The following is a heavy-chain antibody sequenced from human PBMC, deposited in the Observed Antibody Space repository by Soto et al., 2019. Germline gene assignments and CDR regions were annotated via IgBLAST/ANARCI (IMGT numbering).Heavy chain of an antibody. D-gene: IGHD3-10*01. CDR3: ASGLRYYGSGSYDY. V-gene: IGHV4-4*02. J-gene: IGHJ4*02. CDR2: IYHSGST. Sequence: SLTCAVSGGSISSSNWWSWVRQPPGKGLEWIGEIYHSGSTNYNPSLKSRVTISVDKSKNQFSLKLSSVTAADTAVYYCASGLRYYGSGSYDYWGQGTLVTVSS. CDR1: GGSISSSNW.